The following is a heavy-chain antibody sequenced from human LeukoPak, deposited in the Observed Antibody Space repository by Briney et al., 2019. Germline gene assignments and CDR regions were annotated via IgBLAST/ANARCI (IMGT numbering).Heavy chain of an antibody. D-gene: IGHD6-13*01. V-gene: IGHV3-30*18. Sequence: PGGSLRLSCAASGFTFSSYGMHWVRQAPGKGLEWVAVISYDGSNKYYADSVKGRFTISRDNSKNSLYLQMNSLRTEDTALYYCAKDRDSSSWYNLDYWGQGTLVTVSS. CDR2: ISYDGSNK. J-gene: IGHJ4*02. CDR1: GFTFSSYG. CDR3: AKDRDSSSWYNLDY.